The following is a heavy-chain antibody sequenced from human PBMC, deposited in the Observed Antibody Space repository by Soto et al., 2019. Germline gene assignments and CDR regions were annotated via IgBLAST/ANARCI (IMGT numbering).Heavy chain of an antibody. CDR3: ALDIVATTSRDRGFDP. D-gene: IGHD5-12*01. CDR2: ISSSSSYI. Sequence: GGSLRLSCAASGFTFSSYSMNWVRQAPGKGLEWVSSISSSSSYIYYADSVKGRFTISRDNAKNSLYLQMNSLRAEDTAVYYCALDIVATTSRDRGFDPWGQGTLVTVS. V-gene: IGHV3-21*01. J-gene: IGHJ5*02. CDR1: GFTFSSYS.